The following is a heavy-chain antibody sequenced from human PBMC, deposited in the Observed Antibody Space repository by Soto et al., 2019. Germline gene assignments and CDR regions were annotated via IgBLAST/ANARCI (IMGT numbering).Heavy chain of an antibody. CDR3: ARAGWYRFDY. CDR1: GFTFSNYW. CDR2: INSDGTTI. V-gene: IGHV3-74*01. Sequence: EVQLVESGGGLVQPGGSVRLSCAASGFTFSNYWVHWVRQAPGKGLMWVSRINSDGTTINYADSVEGRFTISRDNAKNTLFLQMNSLRVEDTAVYYCARAGWYRFDYWGQGTLVTVSS. D-gene: IGHD6-19*01. J-gene: IGHJ4*02.